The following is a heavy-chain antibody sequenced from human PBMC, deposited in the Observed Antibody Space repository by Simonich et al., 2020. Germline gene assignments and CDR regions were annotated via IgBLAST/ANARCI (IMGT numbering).Heavy chain of an antibody. V-gene: IGHV3-23*01. CDR3: AKDLGERITMIVVVIDAFDI. Sequence: GGGLVQPGGSLRLSCAASGFTFSSYAMSWVRQAPGKGLEWVSAISGSGGRTYYADSVKGRFTISRDNSKTTLYLQMNSLRAEDTAVYYCAKDLGERITMIVVVIDAFDIWGQGTMVTVSS. J-gene: IGHJ3*02. CDR2: ISGSGGRT. CDR1: GFTFSSYA. D-gene: IGHD3-22*01.